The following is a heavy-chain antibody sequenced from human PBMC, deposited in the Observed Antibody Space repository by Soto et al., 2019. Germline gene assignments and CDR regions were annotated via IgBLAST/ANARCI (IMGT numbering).Heavy chain of an antibody. CDR3: AGDSSGYSYDAFAI. J-gene: IGHJ3*02. CDR2: INSGGSTT. D-gene: IGHD3-22*01. CDR1: GFTFSSYW. V-gene: IGHV3-74*01. Sequence: EVQLVESGGGLVQPGGSLRLSCAASGFTFSSYWMHWVRQAPGKGLVWVSRINSGGSTTSYADSVKGRLTISRDNAKNTLYLQMNSLRAEDTAVYYCAGDSSGYSYDAFAIWGQGRMVTVSS.